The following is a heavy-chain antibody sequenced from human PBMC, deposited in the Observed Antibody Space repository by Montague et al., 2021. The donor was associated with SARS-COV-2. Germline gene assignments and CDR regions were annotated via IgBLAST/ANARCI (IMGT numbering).Heavy chain of an antibody. CDR2: VTSSGAYI. D-gene: IGHD3-9*01. V-gene: IGHV3-21*06. J-gene: IGHJ3*01. Sequence: SLRLSCAASGFAFTTYTMSWVRQAPGKVLEWVSSVTSSGAYIYXXXSXXXRFXISSDNAKNSLYLQLNSLRAEDTAVYYCARDRVLQFFDLDDAFDLWGQGTMVTVSS. CDR1: GFAFTTYT. CDR3: ARDRVLQFFDLDDAFDL.